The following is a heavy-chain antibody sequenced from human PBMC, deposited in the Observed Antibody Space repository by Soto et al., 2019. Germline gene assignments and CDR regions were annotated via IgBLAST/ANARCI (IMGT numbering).Heavy chain of an antibody. CDR3: ARGFRRGYFDY. V-gene: IGHV3-11*01. D-gene: IGHD2-21*01. Sequence: PRRSLRLSCAASGFPFSNYYMSWIRQTPGKGLEWVSYISNTGDTIYYAASVKGRFTISRDNAKNSLYLQMNSLRAEDTAVYYCARGFRRGYFDYWGQGTLVTVSS. CDR1: GFPFSNYY. J-gene: IGHJ4*02. CDR2: ISNTGDTI.